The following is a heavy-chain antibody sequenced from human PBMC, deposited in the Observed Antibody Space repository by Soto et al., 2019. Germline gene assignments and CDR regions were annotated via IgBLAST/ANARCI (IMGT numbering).Heavy chain of an antibody. CDR2: IKQDGSEK. V-gene: IGHV3-7*01. J-gene: IGHJ6*03. CDR1: GFTFSSYW. D-gene: IGHD6-6*01. CDR3: ARSLAARVYYMDV. Sequence: GGSLRLSCAASGFTFSSYWMSWVRQAPGKGLEWVANIKQDGSEKYYVDSVKGRFTISRDNAKNSLYLQMNSLRAEDTAVYYCARSLAARVYYMDVWGKGTTVTVSS.